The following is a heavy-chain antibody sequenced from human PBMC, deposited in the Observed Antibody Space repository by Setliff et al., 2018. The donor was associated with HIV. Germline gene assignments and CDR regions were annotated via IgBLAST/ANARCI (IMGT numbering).Heavy chain of an antibody. CDR1: GGSVSTSSYS. CDR2: IPHTWKT. D-gene: IGHD2-15*01. V-gene: IGHV4-39*01. J-gene: IGHJ3*02. CDR3: GRVAGYCAPSRCYGYNAFDI. Sequence: SETLSLTCTVAGGSVSTSSYSWGWIRQPPEKGLEWIGTIPHTWKTYYNSSLNSRVTIAVDTSKDQFSLNLSTVTSADTAVYYCGRVAGYCAPSRCYGYNAFDIWGPGTMVTVSS.